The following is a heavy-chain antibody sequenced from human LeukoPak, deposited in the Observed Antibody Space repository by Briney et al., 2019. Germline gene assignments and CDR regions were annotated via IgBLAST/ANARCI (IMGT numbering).Heavy chain of an antibody. CDR3: ARDSLGDGYIPFDY. CDR1: GGSISSGSYF. D-gene: IGHD5-24*01. CDR2: IYTSGST. V-gene: IGHV4-61*02. Sequence: SETLSLTCSVSGGSISSGSYFWSWIRQPAGKCMEWIGRIYTSGSTKYNPSLKSRVTISVDTSRNQSSLKLSSVTAADTAVYYCARDSLGDGYIPFDYWGQGTLVTVS. J-gene: IGHJ4*02.